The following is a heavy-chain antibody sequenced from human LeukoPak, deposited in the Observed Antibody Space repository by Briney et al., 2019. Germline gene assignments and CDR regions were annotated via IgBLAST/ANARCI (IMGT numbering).Heavy chain of an antibody. Sequence: PSETLSLTCAVYGGSFSGYYWSWIRQPPGKGLEWIGEINHSGSTNYNPSLKSRVTISVDTSKNQFSLKLSSVTVADTAVYYCARGRRAVLPYWGQGTLVTVSS. CDR2: INHSGST. CDR3: ARGRRAVLPY. J-gene: IGHJ4*02. D-gene: IGHD3-3*01. V-gene: IGHV4-34*01. CDR1: GGSFSGYY.